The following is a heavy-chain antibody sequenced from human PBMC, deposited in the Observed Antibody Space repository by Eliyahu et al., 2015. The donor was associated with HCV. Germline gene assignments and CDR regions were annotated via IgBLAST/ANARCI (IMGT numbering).Heavy chain of an antibody. CDR2: ILHTGAT. V-gene: IGHV3-23*01. D-gene: IGHD2-15*01. CDR3: AKPRGPRLQELFFDY. J-gene: IGHJ4*02. CDR1: GFAFSGNA. Sequence: EVQLLESGGGLVQPGGSLRLSCAAFGFAFSGNAMTWVRQTPGKGLECVSTILHTGATYYADSVKGRFTISRDNSKNTVYLQMNNLRPEDTATYYCAKPRGPRLQELFFDYWGQGILVTVSS.